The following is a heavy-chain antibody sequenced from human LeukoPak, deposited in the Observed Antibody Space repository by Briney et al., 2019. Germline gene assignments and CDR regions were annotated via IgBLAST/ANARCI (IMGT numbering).Heavy chain of an antibody. CDR2: ITSSSSYT. CDR3: ARGPKGYYGMDV. CDR1: GFTFSNYA. Sequence: GGSLRLSCAASGFTFSNYAMSWVRQAPGKGLEWVSSITSSSSYTNYADSVKGRFTISRDNAKNSLYLQMNSLRAEDTAVYYCARGPKGYYGMDVWGQGTTVTVSS. V-gene: IGHV3-11*05. J-gene: IGHJ6*02.